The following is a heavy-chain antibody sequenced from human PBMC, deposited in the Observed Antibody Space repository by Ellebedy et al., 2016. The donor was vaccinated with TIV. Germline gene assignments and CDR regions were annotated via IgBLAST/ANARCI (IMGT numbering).Heavy chain of an antibody. Sequence: GESLKISCAASGFTFTNYWMNWVRQAQGKGLELVANIKQDGSEKYYVDSVKRRVTIARDNAKNSLYLQMNSLRAEDTAVYYCTFNLHRPYWGQGTLVTVSS. CDR2: IKQDGSEK. CDR3: TFNLHRPY. D-gene: IGHD4-11*01. V-gene: IGHV3-7*03. CDR1: GFTFTNYW. J-gene: IGHJ4*02.